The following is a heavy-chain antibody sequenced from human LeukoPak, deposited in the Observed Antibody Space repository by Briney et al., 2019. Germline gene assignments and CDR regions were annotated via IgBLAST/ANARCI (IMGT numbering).Heavy chain of an antibody. Sequence: PGGSLRLSCAASGFTFSSYWMHWVRQAPGKGLVWVSRINSDGSSTSYADSVKGRFTISRDNSKNTVYLQMNSLRDEDTAVYYCAKDSHWILFDDWGQGTLVTVSS. CDR2: INSDGSST. D-gene: IGHD2-2*03. CDR3: AKDSHWILFDD. CDR1: GFTFSSYW. J-gene: IGHJ4*02. V-gene: IGHV3-74*01.